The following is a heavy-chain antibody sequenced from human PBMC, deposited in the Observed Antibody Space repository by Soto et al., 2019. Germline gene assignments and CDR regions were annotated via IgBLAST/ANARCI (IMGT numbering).Heavy chain of an antibody. CDR1: GFTFSSYA. V-gene: IGHV3-30-3*01. Sequence: QVQLVESGGGVVQPGRSLRLSCAASGFTFSSYAMHWVRQAPGKGLEWVAVISYDGSNKYYADSVKGRFTISRDNSKNTLYLQMNSLRAEDTAVYYCARGKYYDILTGYYNPTTPDDYWGQGTLVTVSS. J-gene: IGHJ4*02. CDR2: ISYDGSNK. CDR3: ARGKYYDILTGYYNPTTPDDY. D-gene: IGHD3-9*01.